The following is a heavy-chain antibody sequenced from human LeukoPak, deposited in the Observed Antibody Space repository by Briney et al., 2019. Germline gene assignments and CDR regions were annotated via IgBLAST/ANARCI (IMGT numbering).Heavy chain of an antibody. Sequence: PSETLSLTCTVSAGSISSSSYYWGWIRPPPGKGLEWIGSIYYSGSTYYNPSLKSRVTISVDTSKNQFSLKLSSVTAADTAVYYCARHVGYGQGGFDYWGQGTLVTVSS. CDR3: ARHVGYGQGGFDY. J-gene: IGHJ4*02. CDR1: AGSISSSSYY. CDR2: IYYSGST. V-gene: IGHV4-39*01. D-gene: IGHD5-12*01.